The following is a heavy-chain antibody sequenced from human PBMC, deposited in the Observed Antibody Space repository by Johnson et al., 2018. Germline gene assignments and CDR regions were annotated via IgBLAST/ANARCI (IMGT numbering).Heavy chain of an antibody. Sequence: QVQLVQSGGGLVQPGGSLRLSCAASGFSFSYYAMHWVRQAPGKGLEYVSAISSDGSSTSYADSVKGRFTISRDNAKNTRYLQMNRLRAEDTSVYYCTRDALNGDYIPNWGQGTLVTVSS. J-gene: IGHJ4*02. V-gene: IGHV3-64*04. CDR2: ISSDGSST. CDR3: TRDALNGDYIPN. CDR1: GFSFSYYA. D-gene: IGHD3-9*01.